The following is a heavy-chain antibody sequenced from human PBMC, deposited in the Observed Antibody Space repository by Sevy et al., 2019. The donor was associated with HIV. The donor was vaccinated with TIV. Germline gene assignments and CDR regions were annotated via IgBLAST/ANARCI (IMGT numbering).Heavy chain of an antibody. J-gene: IGHJ5*02. CDR2: ISCDGSFK. V-gene: IGHV3-30*04. D-gene: IGHD6-13*01. CDR1: RFTFNSYA. Sequence: GGSLRLSCAASRFTFNSYAMYWVRQAPGKGLEWVAVISCDGSFKNYADSVKGRFTISRDNSKNTLYLQMNSLRREDTAIYYCARYAAESPYGSTWFSNGLDPWGQGTMVTVSS. CDR3: ARYAAESPYGSTWFSNGLDP.